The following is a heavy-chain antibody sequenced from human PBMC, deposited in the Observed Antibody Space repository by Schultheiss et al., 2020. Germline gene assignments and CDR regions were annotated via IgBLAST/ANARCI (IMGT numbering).Heavy chain of an antibody. CDR2: IYYSGST. V-gene: IGHV4-59*01. CDR3: ARWRYSYGYIAY. D-gene: IGHD5-18*01. J-gene: IGHJ4*02. Sequence: SETLSLTCTVSGGSISSYYWSWIRQPPGKGLEWIGYIYYSGSTNYNPSLKSRVTISVDTSKNQFSLKLSSVTAADTAVYYCARWRYSYGYIAYWGQGTLVTFSS. CDR1: GGSISSYY.